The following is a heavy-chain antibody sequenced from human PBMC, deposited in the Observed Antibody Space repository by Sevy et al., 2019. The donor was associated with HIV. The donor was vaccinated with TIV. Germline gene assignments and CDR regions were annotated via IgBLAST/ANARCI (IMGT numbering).Heavy chain of an antibody. V-gene: IGHV4-30-4*01. CDR3: ARDATEYTSSSGWFDP. CDR2: ISYTGNT. J-gene: IGHJ5*02. CDR1: GGSISSGNYY. Sequence: SETLSLTCTVSGGSISSGNYYWHWIRQPPGKGLEWIGYISYTGNTYYNPSLKGPVTISVDTSNNQFSLGLTSVTAADTAVYYCARDATEYTSSSGWFDPWGQGTLVTVYS. D-gene: IGHD6-6*01.